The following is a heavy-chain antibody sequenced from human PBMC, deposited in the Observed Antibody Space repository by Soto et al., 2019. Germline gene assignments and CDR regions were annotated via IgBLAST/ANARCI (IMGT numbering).Heavy chain of an antibody. V-gene: IGHV4-59*12. D-gene: IGHD3-16*01. Sequence: SETLSLTCSVSGGSLSSYYWSWIRQPPGKGLEWIGYIHKSGSTNYSPSLKSRVTISVDTSKNHFSLNLRSVTAADTAVYYCASFMNRFDPWGQGILVTVSS. CDR2: IHKSGST. CDR1: GGSLSSYY. J-gene: IGHJ5*02. CDR3: ASFMNRFDP.